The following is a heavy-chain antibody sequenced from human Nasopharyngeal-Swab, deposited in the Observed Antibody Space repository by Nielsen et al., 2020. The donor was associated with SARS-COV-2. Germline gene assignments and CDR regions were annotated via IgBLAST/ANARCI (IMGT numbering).Heavy chain of an antibody. J-gene: IGHJ4*02. CDR2: ISSSSSYI. CDR3: ARMVYPYTGIDY. CDR1: GFTFSSYS. D-gene: IGHD2-8*01. Sequence: GSLRLSCAASGFTFSSYSMNWVRQAQGKGLEWVPSISSSSSYIYYADSVKGRFTISRDNAKNSLYLQMNSLRAEDTAVYYCARMVYPYTGIDYWGQGTLVTVSS. V-gene: IGHV3-21*01.